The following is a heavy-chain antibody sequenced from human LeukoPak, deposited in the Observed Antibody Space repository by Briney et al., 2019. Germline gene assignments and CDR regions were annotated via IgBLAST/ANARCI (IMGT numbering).Heavy chain of an antibody. Sequence: AGGSLRLSCAASGFTFSSHGLHWVRQAPGKGLEWVAVIWYDGSNKYYADSVKGRFTISRDNSKNTLYLQMNSLRAEDTAVYYCARDTDYGGVDYWGQGTLVTVSS. J-gene: IGHJ4*02. V-gene: IGHV3-33*01. D-gene: IGHD4-23*01. CDR2: IWYDGSNK. CDR1: GFTFSSHG. CDR3: ARDTDYGGVDY.